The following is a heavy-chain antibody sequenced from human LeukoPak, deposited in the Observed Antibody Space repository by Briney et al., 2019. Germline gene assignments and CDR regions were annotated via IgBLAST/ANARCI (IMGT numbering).Heavy chain of an antibody. D-gene: IGHD3-3*01. CDR2: INPSGGST. Sequence: GASVKVSCKASGYTFTSYYMHWVRQAPGQGLEWMGIINPSGGSTSYAQKFQGRVTMTRDTSTSTVYMELSSLRSEDTAVYYCARNEQEWLLLYGSYGMDVWGQGTTVTVSS. CDR3: ARNEQEWLLLYGSYGMDV. CDR1: GYTFTSYY. V-gene: IGHV1-46*01. J-gene: IGHJ6*02.